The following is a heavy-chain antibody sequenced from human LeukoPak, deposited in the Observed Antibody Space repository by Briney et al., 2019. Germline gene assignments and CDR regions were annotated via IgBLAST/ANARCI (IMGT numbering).Heavy chain of an antibody. D-gene: IGHD2-15*01. Sequence: PSETLSLTCTVSGGSISSSSYYWGWSRQPPGKGLEWIGSIYYSGSTYYNPSLKSRVTISVDTSKNQFSLKLSSVTAADTAVYYCARAPRGYCSGGSCGRRFDPWGQGTLVTVSS. CDR3: ARAPRGYCSGGSCGRRFDP. CDR1: GGSISSSSYY. CDR2: IYYSGST. J-gene: IGHJ5*02. V-gene: IGHV4-39*01.